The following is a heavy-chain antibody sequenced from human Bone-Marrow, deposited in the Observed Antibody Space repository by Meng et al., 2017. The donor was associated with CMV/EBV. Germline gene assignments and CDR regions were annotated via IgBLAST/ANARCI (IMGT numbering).Heavy chain of an antibody. V-gene: IGHV1-2*02. J-gene: IGHJ2*01. CDR1: GYTFTGYY. D-gene: IGHD2-21*01. CDR2: INPNSGGT. CDR3: ASLVRDCGGDCYSSWYFEL. Sequence: ASVKVSCKASGYTFTGYYMHWVRQAPGQGLEWMGWINPNSGGTNYAQKFQGRVTMTRDTSISTAYMELSRLRSDDTAVYYCASLVRDCGGDCYSSWYFELWGRGTLVTVSS.